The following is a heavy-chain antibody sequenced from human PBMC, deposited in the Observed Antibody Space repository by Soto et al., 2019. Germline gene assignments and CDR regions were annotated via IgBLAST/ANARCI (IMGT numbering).Heavy chain of an antibody. D-gene: IGHD1-26*01. CDR2: IWYDGSNK. CDR3: ARDPGRIVGALGGLDY. CDR1: GFTFSSYG. Sequence: LRLSCAASGFTFSSYGMHWVRQAPGKGLEWVAVIWYDGSNKYYADSVKGRFTISRDNSKNTLYLQMNSLRAEDTAVYYCARDPGRIVGALGGLDYWGQGTLVTVSS. V-gene: IGHV3-33*01. J-gene: IGHJ4*02.